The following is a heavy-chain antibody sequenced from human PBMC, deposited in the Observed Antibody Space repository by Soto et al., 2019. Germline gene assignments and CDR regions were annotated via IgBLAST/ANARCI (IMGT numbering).Heavy chain of an antibody. J-gene: IGHJ4*02. V-gene: IGHV1-18*01. D-gene: IGHD2-15*01. Sequence: QVQLVQSGGEVKKPGAAVKVSCKASGYTFTTFGIGWVRQAPGQGLEWMGWISAYSGNTEYPEKLQGRVTMTIDTSTSTTYMELRSQRSDDTAVYYCARAFCSGGSCYLDYWGQGALVTVSS. CDR3: ARAFCSGGSCYLDY. CDR1: GYTFTTFG. CDR2: ISAYSGNT.